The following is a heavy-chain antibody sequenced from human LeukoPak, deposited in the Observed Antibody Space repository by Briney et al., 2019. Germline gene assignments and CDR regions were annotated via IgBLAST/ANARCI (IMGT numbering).Heavy chain of an antibody. Sequence: GGSLRLSCAASGFTFSSYAMHWVRQAPGKGLEWVAVISCDGSNKYYADSVKGRFTISRDNSKNTLYLQMNSLRAEDTAVYYCARAKVTMIEYYFDYWGQGTLVTVSS. CDR3: ARAKVTMIEYYFDY. D-gene: IGHD3-22*01. J-gene: IGHJ4*02. V-gene: IGHV3-30-3*01. CDR1: GFTFSSYA. CDR2: ISCDGSNK.